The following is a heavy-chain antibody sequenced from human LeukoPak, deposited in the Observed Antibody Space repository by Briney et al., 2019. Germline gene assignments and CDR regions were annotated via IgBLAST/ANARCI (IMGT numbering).Heavy chain of an antibody. CDR2: IYYSGST. J-gene: IGHJ3*02. CDR1: GGSISSYY. CDR3: ARDFGGYSPDDAFDI. V-gene: IGHV4-59*12. D-gene: IGHD5-18*01. Sequence: SETLSLTCTVSGGSISSYYWSWIRQPPGKGLEWIGYIYYSGSTNYNPSLKSRVTISVDTSKNQFSLKLSSVTAADTAVYYCARDFGGYSPDDAFDIWGQGTMVTVSS.